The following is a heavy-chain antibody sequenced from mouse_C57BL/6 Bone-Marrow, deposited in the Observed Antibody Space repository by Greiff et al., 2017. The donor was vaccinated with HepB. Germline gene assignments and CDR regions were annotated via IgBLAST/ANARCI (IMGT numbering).Heavy chain of an antibody. D-gene: IGHD2-4*01. CDR2: IYPSDSET. CDR3: ALTVYDYDWAY. CDR1: GYTFTSYW. V-gene: IGHV1-61*01. J-gene: IGHJ3*01. Sequence: QVQLQQPGAELVRPGSSVKLSCKASGYTFTSYWLDWVKQRPGQGLEWIGNIYPSDSETHYNQKFKDKATLTVDKSSSTAYMQLSSLTSEDSAVYYCALTVYDYDWAYWGQGTLVTVSA.